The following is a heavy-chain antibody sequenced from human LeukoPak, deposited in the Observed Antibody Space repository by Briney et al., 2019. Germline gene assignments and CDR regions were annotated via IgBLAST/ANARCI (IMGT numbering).Heavy chain of an antibody. CDR3: ARDAPYYYDSSGPKAFDI. V-gene: IGHV1-18*01. CDR2: ISAYNGNT. D-gene: IGHD3-22*01. CDR1: GYTFTSYG. J-gene: IGHJ3*02. Sequence: ASVKVSCKASGYTFTSYGISWVRQAPGQGLEWMGWISAYNGNTNYAQKLQGRVTMTTDTSTSTAYMELRSLRSDDTAVYYCARDAPYYYDSSGPKAFDIWGQGTMATVSS.